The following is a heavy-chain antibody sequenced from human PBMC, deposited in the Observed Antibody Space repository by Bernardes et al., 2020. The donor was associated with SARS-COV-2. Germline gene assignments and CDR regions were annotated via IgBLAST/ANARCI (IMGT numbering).Heavy chain of an antibody. CDR2: ISAYNGNT. D-gene: IGHD3-10*01. CDR1: GYTFTSYG. CDR3: ARAGGSYYGSGLDY. V-gene: IGHV1-18*01. Sequence: VKVTRKASGYTFTSYGISWVRQAPGQELEWMGWISAYNGNTNYAQKLQGRVTMTTDTSTSTAYMELRSLRSDDTAVYYCARAGGSYYGSGLDYWGQGTLVTVSS. J-gene: IGHJ4*02.